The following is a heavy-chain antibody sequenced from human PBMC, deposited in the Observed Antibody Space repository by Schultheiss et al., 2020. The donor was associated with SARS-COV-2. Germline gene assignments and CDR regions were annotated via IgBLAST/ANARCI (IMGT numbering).Heavy chain of an antibody. CDR3: ARGGSFRQWLGRFDY. J-gene: IGHJ4*02. D-gene: IGHD6-19*01. V-gene: IGHV3-23*01. CDR2: ISGRGTDT. CDR1: GFTFDDYA. Sequence: GGSLRLSCAASGFTFDDYAMHWVRQAPGKGLEWVSGISGRGTDTDYTDSVKGRFTISRDNSKNTLSLQMNSLRAEDTAVYYCARGGSFRQWLGRFDYWGQGTLVTVSS.